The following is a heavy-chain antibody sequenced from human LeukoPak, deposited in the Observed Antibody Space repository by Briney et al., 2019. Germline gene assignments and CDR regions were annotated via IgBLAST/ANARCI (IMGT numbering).Heavy chain of an antibody. D-gene: IGHD2-2*01. V-gene: IGHV1-18*01. J-gene: IGHJ4*02. CDR1: GYTFTSYG. CDR3: ARGDSAVVPGMNDY. Sequence: ASVTVSCKASGYTFTSYGISWVRQAPGQGLEWMGWISAYNGNTNYAQKLQGRVTMTTDTSTSTAYMELRSLRSDDTAVYYCARGDSAVVPGMNDYWGQGTLVTVSS. CDR2: ISAYNGNT.